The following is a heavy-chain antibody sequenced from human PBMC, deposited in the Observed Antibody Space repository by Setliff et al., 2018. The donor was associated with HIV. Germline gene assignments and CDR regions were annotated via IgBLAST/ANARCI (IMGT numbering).Heavy chain of an antibody. CDR1: GYSISSGYY. CDR2: IFHSAST. J-gene: IGHJ4*02. D-gene: IGHD5-12*01. V-gene: IGHV4-38-2*02. CDR3: AREQWLRYFDD. Sequence: TLSLTCAVSGYSISSGYYWDWIRQPPGKGLEWIGSIFHSASTNYNPSLKSRVTISIDTSKNQFALRLTSVTAADTAVYYCAREQWLRYFDDWGQGALVTVSS.